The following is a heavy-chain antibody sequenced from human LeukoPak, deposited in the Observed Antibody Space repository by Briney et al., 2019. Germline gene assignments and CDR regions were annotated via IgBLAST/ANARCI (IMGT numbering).Heavy chain of an antibody. Sequence: GEALQISCQGSGYDFTNYWIGWVRQMPGKGLEWKAIIYPDDSDTKYNPSFQGQVTISSDKSISTAYLQWSSLKASDTAIYYCVRQADSSGWYYFDYWGPGTRVTVTS. CDR1: GYDFTNYW. CDR3: VRQADSSGWYYFDY. V-gene: IGHV5-51*01. J-gene: IGHJ4*02. CDR2: IYPDDSDT. D-gene: IGHD6-19*01.